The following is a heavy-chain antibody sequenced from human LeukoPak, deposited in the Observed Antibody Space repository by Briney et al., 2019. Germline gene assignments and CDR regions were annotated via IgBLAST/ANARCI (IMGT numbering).Heavy chain of an antibody. CDR2: IYYSGST. J-gene: IGHJ6*03. CDR3: ARVKGPIWYGSGYFYYTTWTS. Sequence: PSETLSLTCTVSGGSISSYYWSWIRQPPGKGLEWIGYIYYSGSTNYNPSLKSRVTISVDTSKNQFSLKLSSVTAADTAVYFCARVKGPIWYGSGYFYYTTWTSGAKGPLSPSP. D-gene: IGHD3-10*01. V-gene: IGHV4-59*01. CDR1: GGSISSYY.